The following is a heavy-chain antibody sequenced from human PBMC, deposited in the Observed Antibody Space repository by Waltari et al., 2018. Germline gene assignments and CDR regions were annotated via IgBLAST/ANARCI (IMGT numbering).Heavy chain of an antibody. CDR3: AAASFGDSTIQY. V-gene: IGHV4-59*11. D-gene: IGHD3-10*01. CDR2: IAYSGGA. J-gene: IGHJ4*02. CDR1: GDSITSHY. Sequence: QVQLQESGPRQIKSSETLSLTCSVSGDSITSHYWTWIRQAPGKGLEWIAYIAYSGGAKYNPSLKSRVNVFLDMSKNEVSLKMTSLAAADTAVYYCAAASFGDSTIQYWGQGTQVTVSS.